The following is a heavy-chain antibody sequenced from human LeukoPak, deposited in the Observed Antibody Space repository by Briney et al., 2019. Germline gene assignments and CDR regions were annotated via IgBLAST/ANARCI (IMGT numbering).Heavy chain of an antibody. CDR3: ARSDSYSSSSHRYYYYYYGMDV. V-gene: IGHV1-8*01. CDR1: GYTFTSYD. CDR2: MNPNSGNT. Sequence: RASVKVSCKASGYTFTSYDINWVRPATGQGLEWMGWMNPNSGNTGYAQKFQGRVTMTRNTSISTAYMELSSLRSQDTAVHYCARSDSYSSSSHRYYYYYYGMDVWGQGTTVTVSS. J-gene: IGHJ6*02. D-gene: IGHD6-6*01.